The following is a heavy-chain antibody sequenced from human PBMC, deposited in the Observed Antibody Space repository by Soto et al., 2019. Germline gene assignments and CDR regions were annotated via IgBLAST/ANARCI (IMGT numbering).Heavy chain of an antibody. CDR2: ISAYNGNT. D-gene: IGHD2-2*01. CDR1: GYTFTSYG. Sequence: ASVKVSCKASGYTFTSYGISWVRQAPGQGLEWKGWISAYNGNTNYAQKHQGRDTMTKDTSTSTAYMELRSLRSDDTAVYYCARARYCSSTSCSGGAFDIWGQGTMVTVSS. V-gene: IGHV1-18*01. J-gene: IGHJ3*02. CDR3: ARARYCSSTSCSGGAFDI.